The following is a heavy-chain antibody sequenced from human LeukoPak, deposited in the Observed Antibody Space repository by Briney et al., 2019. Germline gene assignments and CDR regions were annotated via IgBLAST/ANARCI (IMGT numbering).Heavy chain of an antibody. V-gene: IGHV3-48*04. Sequence: GGSLRLSCAASGFTFSSYAMNWVRQAPGKGLEWVSYISSSSSTIYYADSVKGRFTISRDNAKNTLYLQMNSLRAEDTAVYYCARTKWELISSFDIWGQGTMVTVSS. D-gene: IGHD1-26*01. CDR2: ISSSSSTI. CDR3: ARTKWELISSFDI. J-gene: IGHJ3*02. CDR1: GFTFSSYA.